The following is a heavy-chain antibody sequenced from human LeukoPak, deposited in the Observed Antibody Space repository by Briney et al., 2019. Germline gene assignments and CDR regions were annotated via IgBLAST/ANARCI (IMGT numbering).Heavy chain of an antibody. V-gene: IGHV1-69*05. D-gene: IGHD3-10*01. CDR3: ARGELYYYGSGSYSYYFDY. CDR1: GGTFSSYA. CDR2: IIPIFGTA. J-gene: IGHJ4*02. Sequence: ASVKVSCKASGGTFSSYAISWVRQAPGQGLEWMGGIIPIFGTANYAQKFQGRVTITTDESTSTAYMELSSLRSEDTAVYYCARGELYYYGSGSYSYYFDYWGQGTLVTVSS.